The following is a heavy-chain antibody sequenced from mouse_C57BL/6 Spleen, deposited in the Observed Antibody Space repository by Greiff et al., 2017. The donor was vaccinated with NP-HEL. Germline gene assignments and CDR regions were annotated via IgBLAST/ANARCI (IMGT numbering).Heavy chain of an antibody. CDR2: IDPSDSYT. CDR1: GYTFTSYW. V-gene: IGHV1-50*01. J-gene: IGHJ2*01. Sequence: QVQLQQPGAELVKPGASVKLSCKASGYTFTSYWMQWVKQRPGQGLEWIGEIDPSDSYTNYNQKFKGKATLTVDTSSSTAYMQLSSLTSEDSAVYYCARSGGSSGGDYWGQGTTLTVSS. CDR3: ARSGGSSGGDY. D-gene: IGHD1-1*01.